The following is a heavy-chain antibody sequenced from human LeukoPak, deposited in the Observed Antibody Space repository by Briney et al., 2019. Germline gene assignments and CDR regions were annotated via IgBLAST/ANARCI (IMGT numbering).Heavy chain of an antibody. CDR2: ISSSSSYI. J-gene: IGHJ6*03. CDR3: ARDQYDSSGFLSRYYYMDV. V-gene: IGHV3-21*01. Sequence: GGSLRLSCAASGFTLSSYSMNWVRQAPGKGLEWVSSISSSSSYIYYADSVKGRFTISRDNAKNSLYLQMNSLRAEDTAVYYCARDQYDSSGFLSRYYYMDVWGKGTTVTVSS. D-gene: IGHD3-22*01. CDR1: GFTLSSYS.